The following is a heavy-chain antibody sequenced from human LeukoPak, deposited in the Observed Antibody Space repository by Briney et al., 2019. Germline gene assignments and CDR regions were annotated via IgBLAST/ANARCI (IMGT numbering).Heavy chain of an antibody. Sequence: GGSLRLSCAASGFTFSSFDMNWVRQAPGKGLEWVSSISSSSSYIYYADSVKGRFTISRDNAKNSLYLQMNSLRAEDTAVYYCAKDGSPQLPAKYYYYYMDVWGKGTTVTISS. CDR1: GFTFSSFD. CDR2: ISSSSSYI. J-gene: IGHJ6*03. V-gene: IGHV3-21*01. CDR3: AKDGSPQLPAKYYYYYMDV. D-gene: IGHD2-2*01.